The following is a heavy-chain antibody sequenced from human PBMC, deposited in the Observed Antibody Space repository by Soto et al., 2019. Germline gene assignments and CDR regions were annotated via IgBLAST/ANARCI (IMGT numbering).Heavy chain of an antibody. D-gene: IGHD7-27*01. CDR1: GDSISNLDYF. V-gene: IGHV4-30-4*01. CDR3: ARGRYCLTGRCFPNWFDS. J-gene: IGHJ5*01. CDR2: IYKSATT. Sequence: PSETVSLTCSVSGDSISNLDYFWAWIRQPPGQALEYIGYIYKSATTYYNPPFESRVAISVDTSKSQFSLNVTSVTAADTAVYFCARGRYCLTGRCFPNWFDSWGQGALVTVS.